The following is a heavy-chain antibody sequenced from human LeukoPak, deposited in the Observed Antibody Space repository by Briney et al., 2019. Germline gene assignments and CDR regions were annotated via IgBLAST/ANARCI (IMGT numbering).Heavy chain of an antibody. CDR3: ARGYDFWSAPDAFDI. CDR2: INPNTGGT. D-gene: IGHD3-3*01. CDR1: GYTFTGYY. Sequence: ASVKVSCKSSGYTFTGYYLHWVRQAPGQGLEWMGWINPNTGGTTCAEKVQGRVTMTRDTSISTAYMELNRLRSDDTAMYFCARGYDFWSAPDAFDIWGQGTMVTVSS. V-gene: IGHV1-2*02. J-gene: IGHJ3*02.